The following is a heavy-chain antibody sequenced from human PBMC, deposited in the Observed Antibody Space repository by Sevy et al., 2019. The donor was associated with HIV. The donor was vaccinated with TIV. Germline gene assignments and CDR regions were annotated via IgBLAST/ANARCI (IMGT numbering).Heavy chain of an antibody. CDR1: GFTFSNAW. Sequence: GGSLRLSCAASGFTFSNAWMSWVRQAPGKGLEWVGRIISKTEGATRDFAAPVKGRLPISRDNSRTTVHRQMNSLKTADTAVYYGTAGVGASDFDYWGQGTLVTVSS. CDR3: TAGVGASDFDY. J-gene: IGHJ4*02. CDR2: IISKTEGATR. D-gene: IGHD1-26*01. V-gene: IGHV3-15*01.